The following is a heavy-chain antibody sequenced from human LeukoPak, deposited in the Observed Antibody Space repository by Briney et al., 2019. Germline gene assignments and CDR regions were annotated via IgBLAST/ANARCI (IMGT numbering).Heavy chain of an antibody. D-gene: IGHD3-3*01. V-gene: IGHV4-39*07. CDR3: ARADFWSGYPDY. CDR1: GGSISSSSYY. Sequence: SETLSLTCTVSGGSISSSSYYWGWIRQPPGKGLEWIGRIYCSGSTNYNPSLKSRVTISVDTSKNQFSLKLSSVTAADTAVYYCARADFWSGYPDYWGQGTLVTVSS. CDR2: IYCSGST. J-gene: IGHJ4*02.